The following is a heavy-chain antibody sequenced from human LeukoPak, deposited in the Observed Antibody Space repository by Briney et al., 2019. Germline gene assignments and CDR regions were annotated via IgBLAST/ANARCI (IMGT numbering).Heavy chain of an antibody. J-gene: IGHJ3*02. V-gene: IGHV1-69*13. CDR3: ARGNYDILTGPRRTDAFDI. Sequence: SVKVSCKASGGTFSSYAISWVRQAPGQGLEWMGGIIPIFGTANYAQKFQGRVTITADESTSTAYMELSSLRSEDTAVYYCARGNYDILTGPRRTDAFDIWGQGTKVTVSS. CDR1: GGTFSSYA. D-gene: IGHD3-9*01. CDR2: IIPIFGTA.